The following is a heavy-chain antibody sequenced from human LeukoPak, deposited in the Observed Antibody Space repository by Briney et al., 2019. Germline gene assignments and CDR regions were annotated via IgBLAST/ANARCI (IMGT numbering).Heavy chain of an antibody. D-gene: IGHD3-9*01. J-gene: IGHJ6*02. V-gene: IGHV3-33*01. CDR2: IWYDGSNK. Sequence: GRSLRLSCAASGFTFSSYGMHWVRQAPGKGLEWVAVIWYDGSNKYYADSVKGRFTISRDNSKNTLYLQMNSLRAEDTAVYYCARLPYFGILTGRYYYYGMDVWGQGTTVTVSS. CDR3: ARLPYFGILTGRYYYYGMDV. CDR1: GFTFSSYG.